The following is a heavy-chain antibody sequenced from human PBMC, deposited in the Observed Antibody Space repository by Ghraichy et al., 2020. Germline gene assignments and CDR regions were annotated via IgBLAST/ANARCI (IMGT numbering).Heavy chain of an antibody. Sequence: SLTTSGVGVGWIRQPPGKSLEWLSVIYWNDEKKYSPSLKSRLTITKDTSKNQVVLTMTNMDPVDTATYYCARSPGIVVVVAEDNWFDPWGQGTLVTVSS. CDR3: ARSPGIVVVVAEDNWFDP. CDR2: IYWNDEK. D-gene: IGHD2-15*01. CDR1: SLTTSGVG. V-gene: IGHV2-5*01. J-gene: IGHJ5*02.